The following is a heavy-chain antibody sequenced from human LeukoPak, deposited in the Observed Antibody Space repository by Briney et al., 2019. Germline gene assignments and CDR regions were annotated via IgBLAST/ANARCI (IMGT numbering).Heavy chain of an antibody. D-gene: IGHD3-22*01. J-gene: IGHJ4*02. CDR1: GYTFTSHY. CDR2: INASGGSK. Sequence: ASVNVSCKASGYTFTSHYMHWVRQAPGQGLEWMGIINASGGSKSYAQKFQGRVTITRDTSTSTVYMELSSLRSEDTAVYYCARSDYYASSGHFDYWGQGTLVTVSS. CDR3: ARSDYYASSGHFDY. V-gene: IGHV1-46*01.